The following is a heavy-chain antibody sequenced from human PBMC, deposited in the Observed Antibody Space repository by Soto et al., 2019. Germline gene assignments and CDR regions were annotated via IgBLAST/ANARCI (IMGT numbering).Heavy chain of an antibody. CDR3: ATPYGGFDY. Sequence: GQALKISCKGSGYSFATFWIGWVRQMPGKGLEWMGIIFPTDSDTRYSPSFQGQVTISADKSISTAYLQWSSLKASATAIYYCATPYGGFDYWGQGTVVTVSS. J-gene: IGHJ4*02. CDR1: GYSFATFW. CDR2: IFPTDSDT. D-gene: IGHD4-17*01. V-gene: IGHV5-51*01.